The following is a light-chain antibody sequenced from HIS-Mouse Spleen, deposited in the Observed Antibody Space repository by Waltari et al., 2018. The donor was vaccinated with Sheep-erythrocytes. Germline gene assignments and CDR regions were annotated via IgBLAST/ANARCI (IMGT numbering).Light chain of an antibody. V-gene: IGLV2-11*01. J-gene: IGLJ3*02. Sequence: QSALTQPRSVSGSPGQPVTISCTGTSSDVGGYNYGAWYQQPPGKALKRMIHDVSKRPSGVPARFSGSQSGNAASLTISVLQAEDEADYYCCSYAGSYTWVFGGGAKLTVL. CDR1: SSDVGGYNY. CDR2: DVS. CDR3: CSYAGSYTWV.